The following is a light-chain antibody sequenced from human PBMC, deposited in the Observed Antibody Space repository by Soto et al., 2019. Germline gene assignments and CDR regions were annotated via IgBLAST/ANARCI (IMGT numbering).Light chain of an antibody. CDR2: EDK. CDR3: QSYDTSYVV. Sequence: NFMLTQPHSVSESPGKTVTISCTRSSGSIASNYVQWFQQRPGSAPTTVIYEDKLRPSGVPDRFSGSIDSSSNTASLTISGLKTEDEADYYCQSYDTSYVVFGGGTQLTVL. J-gene: IGLJ2*01. V-gene: IGLV6-57*04. CDR1: SGSIASNY.